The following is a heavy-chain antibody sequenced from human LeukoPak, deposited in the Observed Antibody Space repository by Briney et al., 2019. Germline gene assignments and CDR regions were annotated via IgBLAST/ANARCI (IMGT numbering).Heavy chain of an antibody. CDR1: AGSISSHY. J-gene: IGHJ5*02. CDR2: IYYSGST. CDR3: ARISVTTVSNWFDP. Sequence: SETLSLTCTVSAGSISSHYWSWIRQPPGKGLGWIWYIYYSGSTNYNPSLKSRVTISVDPSKNQFSLKLSSVTAADTAVYYCARISVTTVSNWFDPWGQGTLVTVSS. V-gene: IGHV4-59*11. D-gene: IGHD4-11*01.